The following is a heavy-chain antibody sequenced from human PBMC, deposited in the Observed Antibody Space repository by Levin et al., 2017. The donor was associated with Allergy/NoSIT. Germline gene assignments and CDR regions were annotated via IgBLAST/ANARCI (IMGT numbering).Heavy chain of an antibody. CDR1: GFSFFSYG. J-gene: IGHJ4*02. Sequence: PGGSLRLSCAASGFSFFSYGMHWVRQAPGKGLEWVAVIWYDGSNKYYADSVKGRFTISRDNSKNTLYLQMNSLRAEDTAVYYCARSTTLVRGVSVFDYWGQGTLVTVSS. D-gene: IGHD3-10*01. V-gene: IGHV3-33*01. CDR2: IWYDGSNK. CDR3: ARSTTLVRGVSVFDY.